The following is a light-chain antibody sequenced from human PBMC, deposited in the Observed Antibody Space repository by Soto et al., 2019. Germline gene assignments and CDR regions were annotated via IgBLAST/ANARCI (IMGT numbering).Light chain of an antibody. CDR1: SSNIGAGYD. J-gene: IGLJ3*02. V-gene: IGLV1-40*01. CDR3: QSYDSSLSGSVV. CDR2: GNS. Sequence: QSVLTQPPSVSGAPGQRVTISCTGSSSNIGAGYDVHWYQQLPGTAPKLLIYGNSNRPSGVPDRFSGSKSGTSASLAITGLQAEYEADYYCQSYDSSLSGSVVFGGATKLTVL.